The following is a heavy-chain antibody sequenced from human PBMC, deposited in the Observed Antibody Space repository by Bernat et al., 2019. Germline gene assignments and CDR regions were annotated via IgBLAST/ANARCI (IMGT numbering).Heavy chain of an antibody. J-gene: IGHJ6*02. Sequence: VQLVESGGGVVRPGGSLRLSCAASGFTFDDYGMSWVRQAPGKGLEWVSGINWNGGSTGYADSVKGRFTISRDNAKNSLYLQMNSLRAEDTALYYCARDRAYYDSSGYVYYYYYGMDVWGQGTTVTVSS. CDR3: ARDRAYYDSSGYVYYYYYGMDV. V-gene: IGHV3-20*04. CDR1: GFTFDDYG. CDR2: INWNGGST. D-gene: IGHD3-22*01.